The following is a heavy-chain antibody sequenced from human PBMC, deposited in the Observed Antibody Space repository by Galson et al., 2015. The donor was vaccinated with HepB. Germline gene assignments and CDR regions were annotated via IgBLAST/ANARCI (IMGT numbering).Heavy chain of an antibody. CDR2: ISSSSSYI. J-gene: IGHJ6*02. V-gene: IGHV3-21*01. CDR1: GFTFSSYS. D-gene: IGHD2-15*01. Sequence: SLRLSCAASGFTFSSYSMNWVRQAPGKGLEWVPSISSSSSYIYYADSVKGRFTISRDNAKNSLYLQMNSLRAEDTAVYYCAREEYCSGGSCYGMDVWGQGTTVTVSS. CDR3: AREEYCSGGSCYGMDV.